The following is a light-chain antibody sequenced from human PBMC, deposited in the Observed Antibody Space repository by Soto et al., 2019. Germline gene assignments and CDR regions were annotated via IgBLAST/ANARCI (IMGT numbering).Light chain of an antibody. V-gene: IGKV3-20*01. CDR3: QQYGSSPRT. CDR2: GAS. J-gene: IGKJ1*01. CDR1: QSVSSSY. Sequence: IVLTQSPGTLSLSPGERATLSCRASQSVSSSYLAWYQQKPGRAPRLLIYGASSRATGIPDRFSGSGSGTDFTLTISRVEPEDFAVYYCQQYGSSPRTFGQGTKVEIK.